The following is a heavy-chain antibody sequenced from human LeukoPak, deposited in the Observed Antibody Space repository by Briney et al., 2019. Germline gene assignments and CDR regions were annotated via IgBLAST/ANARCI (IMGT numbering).Heavy chain of an antibody. CDR2: ISTYNGNT. V-gene: IGHV1-18*01. CDR1: GYTVSNYG. J-gene: IGHJ3*02. Sequence: ASVKVSCTASGYTVSNYGISWVRQAPGQGPEWMGWISTYNGNTNYAQKLQDRVTMTTDTSTSTAYMELRSLRSDDTALYYCARGWELSIWGQGTMVTVSS. CDR3: ARGWELSI. D-gene: IGHD3-10*01.